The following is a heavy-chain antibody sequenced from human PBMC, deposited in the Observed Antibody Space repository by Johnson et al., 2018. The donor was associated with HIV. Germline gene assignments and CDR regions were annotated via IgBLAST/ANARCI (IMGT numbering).Heavy chain of an antibody. D-gene: IGHD2-15*01. CDR2: LKSRADGGTT. CDR1: GFTFSSYA. CDR3: ARAPGGSARAAFDV. Sequence: EVQLVESGGGVVQPGRSLRLSCAASGFTFSSYAMPWVRQAPGKGLEWVGRLKSRADGGTTDYAVSVKDRFTILRDDSKNTLYLQMNSLRAEDTALYYCARAPGGSARAAFDVWSQGTMVTVSS. J-gene: IGHJ3*01. V-gene: IGHV3-15*05.